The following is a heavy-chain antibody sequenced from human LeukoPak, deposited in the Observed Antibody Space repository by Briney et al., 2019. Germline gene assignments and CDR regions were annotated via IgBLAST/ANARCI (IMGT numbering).Heavy chain of an antibody. CDR1: GGTFSSYA. CDR3: AGVELAAAGLLPDAEYFQH. D-gene: IGHD6-13*01. CDR2: IIPIFGTA. J-gene: IGHJ1*01. V-gene: IGHV1-69*13. Sequence: SVKVSCKASGGTFSSYAISWVRQAPGQGLEWMGGIIPIFGTANYAQKFQGRVTITADESTSTAYMELSSLRSEDTAVYYCAGVELAAAGLLPDAEYFQHWGQGTLVTVSS.